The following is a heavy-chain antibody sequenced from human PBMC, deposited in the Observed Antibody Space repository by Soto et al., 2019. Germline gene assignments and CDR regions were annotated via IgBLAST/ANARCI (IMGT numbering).Heavy chain of an antibody. CDR3: ASSPGTYYYVIICYYGYYCYVMSV. CDR2: IIPIFGTA. V-gene: IGHV1-69*06. Sequence: SVNRSCKASGGTFSSYAISWVRQAPGQGLEWMGGIIPIFGTANYAQKFQGRVTITADKSTSTAYMELSSLRSEDTAVYYCASSPGTYYYVIICYYGYYCYVMSVCGQGSTVTGS. CDR1: GGTFSSYA. D-gene: IGHD3-22*01. J-gene: IGHJ6*02.